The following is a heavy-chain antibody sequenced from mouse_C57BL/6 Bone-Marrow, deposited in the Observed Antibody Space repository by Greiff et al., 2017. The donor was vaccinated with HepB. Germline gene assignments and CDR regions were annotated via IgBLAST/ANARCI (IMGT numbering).Heavy chain of an antibody. CDR1: GFSLSTSGMG. J-gene: IGHJ1*03. D-gene: IGHD2-4*01. V-gene: IGHV8-12*01. CDR2: IYWDDDK. CDR3: ARRGGGYYDYDDWYFDV. Sequence: QVTLKESGPGILQSSQTLSLTCSFSGFSLSTSGMGVSWIRQPSGKGLEWLAHIYWDDDKRYNPSLKSRLTISKDTSRNQVFLKITSVDTADTATYYCARRGGGYYDYDDWYFDVWGTGTTVTVSS.